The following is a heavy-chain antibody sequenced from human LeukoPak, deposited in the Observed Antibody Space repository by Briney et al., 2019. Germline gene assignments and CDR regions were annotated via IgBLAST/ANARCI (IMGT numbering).Heavy chain of an antibody. CDR2: ICVNGGDT. Sequence: GGSLRPSCAPSGFTFTGYAMNWVPGAPGRGLEWVSPICVNGGDTHYADSVRGRFTISRANSKNTLFMQMNSLRAEDTAVYYCGKSGSRDWDYFEYWGQGTLVTASS. CDR3: GKSGSRDWDYFEY. D-gene: IGHD6-19*01. V-gene: IGHV3-23*01. J-gene: IGHJ4*02. CDR1: GFTFTGYA.